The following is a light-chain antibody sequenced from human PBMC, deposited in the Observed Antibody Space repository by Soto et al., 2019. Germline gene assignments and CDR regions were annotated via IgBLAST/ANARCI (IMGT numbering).Light chain of an antibody. V-gene: IGKV1-16*02. J-gene: IGKJ4*01. CDR3: QQYKSYPLT. CDR2: AAS. CDR1: QGITNY. Sequence: DIQMTQSPSSLSASVGDRVTISCRASQGITNYLVWFQQKPGKAPKPLIYAASTLQRGAPSKFSGSGFGTDFTLTISSLQPEDSAIYYCQQYKSYPLTFGGGTKVEIK.